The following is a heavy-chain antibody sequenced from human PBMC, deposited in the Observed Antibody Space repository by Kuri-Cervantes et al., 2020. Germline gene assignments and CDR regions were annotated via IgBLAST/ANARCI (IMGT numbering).Heavy chain of an antibody. CDR1: GFTFSSYA. V-gene: IGHV3-30-3*01. D-gene: IGHD1-26*01. CDR2: ISYDGSNK. CDR3: ARSMVGTQDY. J-gene: IGHJ4*02. Sequence: GGFLRLSCAASGFTFSSYAMHWVRQAPGKGLEWMAVISYDGSNKYYADSVKGRFTISRDNSKNTLYLQMNSLRAEDTAVYYCARSMVGTQDYWGQGTLVTVSS.